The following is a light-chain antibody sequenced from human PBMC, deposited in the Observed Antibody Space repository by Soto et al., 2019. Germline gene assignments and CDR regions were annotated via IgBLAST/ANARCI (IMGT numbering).Light chain of an antibody. J-gene: IGLJ1*01. Sequence: QTVVTQTAAVSGSLGQGSTISCTRTRSDVGGYNYVSWYQQHPGKAPQLMIYDVSNRPSGVSNRFSGSKSGNTASLTISGLQAEDEADYYCSSYSSSSTLVFGTGTKVT. CDR1: RSDVGGYNY. V-gene: IGLV2-14*01. CDR2: DVS. CDR3: SSYSSSSTLV.